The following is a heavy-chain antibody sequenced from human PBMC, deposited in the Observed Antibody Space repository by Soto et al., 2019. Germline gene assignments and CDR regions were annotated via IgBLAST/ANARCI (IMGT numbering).Heavy chain of an antibody. V-gene: IGHV1-46*01. CDR1: GYTFTSYY. J-gene: IGHJ6*02. Sequence: ASVTVSCKASGYTFTSYYMHWVRQAPGQGLEWMGIINPSGGSTSYAQKFQGRVTMTRDTSTSTVYMELSSLRSEDTAVYYCARENDFWSGYPDPYYYYGMDVWGQGTTVTVSS. CDR2: INPSGGST. CDR3: ARENDFWSGYPDPYYYYGMDV. D-gene: IGHD3-3*01.